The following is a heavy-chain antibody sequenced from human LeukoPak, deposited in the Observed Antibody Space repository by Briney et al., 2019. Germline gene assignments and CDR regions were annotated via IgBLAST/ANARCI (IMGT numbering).Heavy chain of an antibody. CDR2: ISAYNGNT. CDR3: ALTYYYDSSAWFDP. D-gene: IGHD3-22*01. Sequence: ASVKVSCKASGYTFTSYGISWVRQAPGQGLEWMGWISAYNGNTNYAQKLQGRVTMTTDASTSTAYMELRSLTSDDTAVYYCALTYYYDSSAWFDPWGQGTLVTVSS. CDR1: GYTFTSYG. J-gene: IGHJ5*02. V-gene: IGHV1-18*01.